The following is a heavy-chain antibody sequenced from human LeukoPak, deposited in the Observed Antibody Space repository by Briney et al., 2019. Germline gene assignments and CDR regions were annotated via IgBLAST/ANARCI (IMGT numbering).Heavy chain of an antibody. V-gene: IGHV3-23*01. CDR1: GFTFSSYA. D-gene: IGHD2-21*01. CDR3: AKGTYYPNYYFDY. Sequence: GGSLRLSCAASGFTFSSYAMSWVRQAPGKGLEWVSTISGSGGSTYYADFVKGRFTISRDNSKNTLYLQMNSLRAEDTAVYYCAKGTYYPNYYFDYWGLGTLVTVSS. J-gene: IGHJ4*02. CDR2: ISGSGGST.